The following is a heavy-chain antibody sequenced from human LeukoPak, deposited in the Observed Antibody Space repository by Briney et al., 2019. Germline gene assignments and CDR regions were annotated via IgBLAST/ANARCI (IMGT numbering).Heavy chain of an antibody. D-gene: IGHD6-13*01. J-gene: IGHJ1*01. CDR2: IKQDGSEK. CDR3: ARDWGIAAYAEYFQH. Sequence: PGGSLRLSCAASGFTFSSYWMSWVRQAPGKGLEWVANIKQDGSEKYYVDSVKGRFTISRDNAKNSLYLQMNSLRAEDTAVYYCARDWGIAAYAEYFQHWGQGTLVTVSS. V-gene: IGHV3-7*01. CDR1: GFTFSSYW.